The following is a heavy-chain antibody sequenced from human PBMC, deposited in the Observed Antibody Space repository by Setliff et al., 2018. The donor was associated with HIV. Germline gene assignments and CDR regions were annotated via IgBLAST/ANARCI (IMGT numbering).Heavy chain of an antibody. CDR2: IYTSGST. J-gene: IGHJ4*02. Sequence: PSETLSLTCGISGISIGSNNWWTWIRQPAGKGLEWIGRIYTSGSTNYNPAFKSRVSMGLDNAKHQLSLRLTSVTAADTAVYYCARVTYYFDNSGYYSFDYWGQGTLVTVSS. D-gene: IGHD3-22*01. CDR1: GISIGSNNW. V-gene: IGHV4-4*07. CDR3: ARVTYYFDNSGYYSFDY.